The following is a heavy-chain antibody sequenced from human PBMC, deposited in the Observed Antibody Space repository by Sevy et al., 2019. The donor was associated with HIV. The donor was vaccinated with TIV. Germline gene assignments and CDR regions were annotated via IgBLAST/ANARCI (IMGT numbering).Heavy chain of an antibody. D-gene: IGHD6-13*01. CDR1: GFTFSSYA. CDR2: ITGSGNNT. Sequence: GGSLRLSCAASGFTFSSYAMSWVRQAPGKGLRWVSTITGSGNNTYYADSVKGRFTISIDNSKNIVYLQINSLRAGDTAVYYCAKSGYRAAVGTDWGQGTLVTVSS. V-gene: IGHV3-23*01. CDR3: AKSGYRAAVGTD. J-gene: IGHJ4*02.